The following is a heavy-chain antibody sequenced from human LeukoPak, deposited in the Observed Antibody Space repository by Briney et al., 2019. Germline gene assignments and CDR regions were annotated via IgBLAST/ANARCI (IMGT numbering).Heavy chain of an antibody. D-gene: IGHD6-13*01. J-gene: IGHJ6*02. V-gene: IGHV4-38-2*02. CDR2: IYHSGST. CDR3: ARVLAFIWGIAAAGTNYYYGMDV. CDR1: GYSISSGYY. Sequence: SETLSLTCTVSGYSISSGYYWGWIRQPPGKGLEWIGSIYHSGSTYYNPSLKSRVTISVDTSKNQFSLKLSSVTAADTAVYYCARVLAFIWGIAAAGTNYYYGMDVWGQGTTVTVSS.